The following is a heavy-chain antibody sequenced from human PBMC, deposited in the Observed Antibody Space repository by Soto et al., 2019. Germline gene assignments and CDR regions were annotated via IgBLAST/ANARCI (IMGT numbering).Heavy chain of an antibody. CDR1: GFKFSSYE. V-gene: IGHV3-48*03. CDR2: ISSRGSTI. J-gene: IGHJ1*01. Sequence: GGSLRLSCAASGFKFSSYEMNWVRQAPGKGLEWVSYISSRGSTIYYAASVKVLFTISRDDAKNPLYLQMNSLRAEVTAVYYCSRYIPVQQLIESFHLWGQGTLVTVSS. CDR3: SRYIPVQQLIESFHL. D-gene: IGHD6-13*01.